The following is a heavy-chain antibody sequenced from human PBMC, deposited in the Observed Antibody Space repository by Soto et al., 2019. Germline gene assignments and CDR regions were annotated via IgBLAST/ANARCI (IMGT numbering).Heavy chain of an antibody. CDR2: INHSGST. CDR1: GGSFNAYY. J-gene: IGHJ6*02. Sequence: SETLSLTWAVYGGSFNAYYWSWARQPPGKGLEWIGEINHSGSTNYNPSLKSRVTISLDTSMNQFSLSLSAVTAADTGVYFCARGGNCRTTSCPLGYFSALAVWGQGTMVTASS. V-gene: IGHV4-34*01. CDR3: ARGGNCRTTSCPLGYFSALAV. D-gene: IGHD2-2*01.